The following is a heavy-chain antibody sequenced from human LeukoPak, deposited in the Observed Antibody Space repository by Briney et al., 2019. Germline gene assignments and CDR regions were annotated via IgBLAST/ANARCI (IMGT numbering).Heavy chain of an antibody. CDR3: ARPFDY. V-gene: IGHV3-66*01. J-gene: IGHJ4*02. CDR1: AVTVISNY. CDR2: IYSGGSR. Sequence: RGSLRPSSAASAVTVISNYKSWVRHPPGKGLEWVSVIYSGGSRDYADSVKGRFTISRDNSKSTLYLEMNSLRAEDTAVYYCARPFDYWGQGTLVTVSS.